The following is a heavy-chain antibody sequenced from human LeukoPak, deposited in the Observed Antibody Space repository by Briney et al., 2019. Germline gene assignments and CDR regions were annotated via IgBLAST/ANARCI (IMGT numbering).Heavy chain of an antibody. V-gene: IGHV3-21*01. CDR3: ARDLYYDYVWGSYRSYYFDY. CDR1: GFTFSSYS. Sequence: GGSLRLSCAASGFTFSSYSMNWVRQAPGKGLEWVSSISSSSSYIYYADSVKGRFTISRDNAKNSLYLQMNSLRAGDTAVYYCARDLYYDYVWGSYRSYYFDYWGQGTLVTVSS. J-gene: IGHJ4*02. CDR2: ISSSSSYI. D-gene: IGHD3-16*02.